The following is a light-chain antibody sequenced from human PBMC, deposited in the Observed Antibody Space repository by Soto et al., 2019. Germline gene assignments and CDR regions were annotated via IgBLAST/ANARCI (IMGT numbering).Light chain of an antibody. Sequence: QSALTQPRSVSGSPGQSVTISCTGTSSDVGGYKYVSWYQQHSGKAPKLIIYDVTKRPSGVPDRFSGSKSGNTASLSISGLQAEDEADYYCCSYAGSYTLIFGGGTQLTVL. CDR2: DVT. V-gene: IGLV2-11*01. J-gene: IGLJ2*01. CDR1: SSDVGGYKY. CDR3: CSYAGSYTLI.